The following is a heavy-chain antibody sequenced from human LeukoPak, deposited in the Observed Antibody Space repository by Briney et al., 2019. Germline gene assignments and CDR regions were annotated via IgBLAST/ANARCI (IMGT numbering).Heavy chain of an antibody. J-gene: IGHJ5*02. Sequence: ASVKVSCMASGYTFTSYDINWVRQATGQGLEWMGWMNPNSGNTGYAQKFQGRVTITRNTSISTAYMELSSLRSEDTAVYYCARDYRLITIFGVVESNWFDPWGQGTLVTVSS. CDR3: ARDYRLITIFGVVESNWFDP. CDR1: GYTFTSYD. V-gene: IGHV1-8*03. D-gene: IGHD3-3*01. CDR2: MNPNSGNT.